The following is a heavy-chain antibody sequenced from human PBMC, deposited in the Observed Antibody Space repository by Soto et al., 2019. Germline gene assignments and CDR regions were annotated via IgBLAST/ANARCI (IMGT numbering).Heavy chain of an antibody. CDR1: GGSISSYY. J-gene: IGHJ4*02. D-gene: IGHD5-18*01. V-gene: IGHV4-59*01. CDR3: ASARGYSYGFDY. Sequence: SETLSLTCTVSGGSISSYYWSWIRQPPGKGLEWIGYIYYSGSTNYNPSLKSRVTISVDTSKNQFSLKLSSVTAADTAVYYCASARGYSYGFDYWGQGTLVTVSS. CDR2: IYYSGST.